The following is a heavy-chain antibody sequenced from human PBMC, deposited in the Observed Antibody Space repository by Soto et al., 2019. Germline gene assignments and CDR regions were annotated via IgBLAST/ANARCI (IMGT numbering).Heavy chain of an antibody. CDR2: ISSSSSYI. CDR1: GFTFSSYS. CDR3: ASLTYSSSWPDAFDI. Sequence: EVQLVESGGGLVKPGGSLRLSCAASGFTFSSYSMNWVRQAPGKGLEWVSSISSSSSYIYYADSVKGRFTISRDNAKNSLYLQMNSLRAEDTAVYYCASLTYSSSWPDAFDIWGQGTMVTVSS. D-gene: IGHD6-13*01. J-gene: IGHJ3*02. V-gene: IGHV3-21*01.